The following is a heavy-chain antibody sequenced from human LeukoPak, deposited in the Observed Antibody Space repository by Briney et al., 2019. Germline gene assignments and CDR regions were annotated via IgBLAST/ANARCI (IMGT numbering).Heavy chain of an antibody. Sequence: PGGSLRLSCSASAFTFTTSWMSWVRQAPGKGLEWVGRIKSKTDGGTTDYAAPVKGRFTISRDDSKNTLYLQMNSLKTEDTAVYYCAKDPYRASSGLVDYWGQGTLVTVSS. D-gene: IGHD5-12*01. CDR3: AKDPYRASSGLVDY. CDR1: AFTFTTSW. CDR2: IKSKTDGGTT. J-gene: IGHJ4*02. V-gene: IGHV3-15*01.